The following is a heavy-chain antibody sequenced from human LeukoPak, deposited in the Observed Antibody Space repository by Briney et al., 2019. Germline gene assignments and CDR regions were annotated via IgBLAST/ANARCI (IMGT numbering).Heavy chain of an antibody. CDR2: ISSSSSTI. D-gene: IGHD3-9*01. J-gene: IGHJ6*03. CDR1: GFTFSAYS. V-gene: IGHV3-48*04. Sequence: PGGSLRLSCAASGFTFSAYSMNWVRQAPGKGLEWISYISSSSSTIFYADSVKGRFTISRDNAKNSLYLQMNSLRAEDTAVYYCARYGNRGRYFDWHPSNYYCYYMDVWGKGTTVTVSS. CDR3: ARYGNRGRYFDWHPSNYYCYYMDV.